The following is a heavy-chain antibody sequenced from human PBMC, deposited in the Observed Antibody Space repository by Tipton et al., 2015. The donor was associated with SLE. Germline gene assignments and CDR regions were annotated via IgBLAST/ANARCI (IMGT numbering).Heavy chain of an antibody. D-gene: IGHD6-13*01. CDR1: GFPFVDYA. CDR2: ISGSGGST. J-gene: IGHJ4*02. V-gene: IGHV3-23*01. CDR3: AKYRLIAAAGHFDY. Sequence: SLRLSCAASGFPFVDYAMHWFRQAPGKGLEWVSMISGSGGSTYYAESVKGRFTISRDNSKNTVYLQMNSLRAEDTAVYYCAKYRLIAAAGHFDYWGQGTLVTVSS.